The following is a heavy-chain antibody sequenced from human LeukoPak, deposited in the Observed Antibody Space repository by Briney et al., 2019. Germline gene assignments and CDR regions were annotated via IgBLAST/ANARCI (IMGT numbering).Heavy chain of an antibody. CDR3: ARDLGDGDYPDL. V-gene: IGHV4-61*08. CDR2: IYYSGST. J-gene: IGHJ2*01. D-gene: IGHD4-17*01. Sequence: PSQTLSLTCTVSGGSISSGDYYWSWIRQPPGKGLEWIGYIYYSGSTNYNPSLKSRVTISVDTSKNQFSLKLSSVTAADTAVYYCARDLGDGDYPDLWGRGTLVTVSS. CDR1: GGSISSGDYY.